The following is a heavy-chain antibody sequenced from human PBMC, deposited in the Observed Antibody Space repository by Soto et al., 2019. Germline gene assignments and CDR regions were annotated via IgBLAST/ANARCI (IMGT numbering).Heavy chain of an antibody. CDR2: ISAYNGNT. D-gene: IGHD6-19*01. CDR1: GYTFTSYG. Sequence: QVQLVQSGAEVKKPGASVKVSCKASGYTFTSYGISWVRQAPGQGLEWMGWISAYNGNTNYAQKLQGRVTMTTDTARGTAYMERRGLRSDDRAVYYCARANRAMVQWLGRRYYFDYGGQGTLVTVSS. J-gene: IGHJ4*02. V-gene: IGHV1-18*01. CDR3: ARANRAMVQWLGRRYYFDY.